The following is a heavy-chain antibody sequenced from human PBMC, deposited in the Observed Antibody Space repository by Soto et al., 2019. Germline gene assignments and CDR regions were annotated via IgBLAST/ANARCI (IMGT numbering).Heavy chain of an antibody. CDR3: AHRGYSSSWDYWYFDL. V-gene: IGHV2-5*02. J-gene: IGHJ2*01. D-gene: IGHD6-13*01. CDR1: GFSLSTSAVG. Sequence: QITLKESGPTLVKPTQTLTLTCTFYGFSLSTSAVGVGWIRQPPGKALEWLALIYWDDDKRYSPSLKTRLTITKDTSKNQVVLTMTDMDPVDTATYYCAHRGYSSSWDYWYFDLWGRGTLVTVSS. CDR2: IYWDDDK.